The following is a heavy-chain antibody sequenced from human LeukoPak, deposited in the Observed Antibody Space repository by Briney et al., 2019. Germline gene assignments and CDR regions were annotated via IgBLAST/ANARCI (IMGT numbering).Heavy chain of an antibody. J-gene: IGHJ4*02. Sequence: SETLSLTCAVYGGSFSGYYWSWIRQPPGKGLEWIGEINHSGSTNYNPSLKSRVTISVDTSKNQFSLKLSSVTAADTAVYYCARQRGDYDILTGSIYFDYWGQGTLVTVSS. CDR1: GGSFSGYY. CDR3: ARQRGDYDILTGSIYFDY. D-gene: IGHD3-9*01. CDR2: INHSGST. V-gene: IGHV4-34*01.